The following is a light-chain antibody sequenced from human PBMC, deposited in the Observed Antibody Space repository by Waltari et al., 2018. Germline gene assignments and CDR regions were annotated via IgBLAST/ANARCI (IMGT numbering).Light chain of an antibody. Sequence: EIVMTQSPAILSVSPGARATLSCRARQNIGSNLGWYQQKPGQAPRLLIYGASTRATGVPARFSGSGSGTDFTLTISSLQSEDFAVYYCQHYHNWPPWTFGQGTTVEIK. J-gene: IGKJ1*01. V-gene: IGKV3-15*01. CDR2: GAS. CDR1: QNIGSN. CDR3: QHYHNWPPWT.